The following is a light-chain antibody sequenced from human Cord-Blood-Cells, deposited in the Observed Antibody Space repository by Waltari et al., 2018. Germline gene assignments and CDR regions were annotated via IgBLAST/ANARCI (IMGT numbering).Light chain of an antibody. CDR1: QSVRSY. CDR2: AAA. J-gene: IGKJ2*01. CDR3: QQSYSTPHT. V-gene: IGKV1-39*01. Sequence: IQMTQSPSSLSASVGDRVTITCRASQSVRSYLNWYQQKPGKAPNLLIYAAASLQSGVPSRFSGSGSGTDFTLTISSLQPEDFATYYCQQSYSTPHTFGQGTKLEIK.